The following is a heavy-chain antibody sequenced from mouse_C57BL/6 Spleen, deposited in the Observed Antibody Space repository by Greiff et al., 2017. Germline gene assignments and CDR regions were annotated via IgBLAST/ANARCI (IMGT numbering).Heavy chain of an antibody. Sequence: VQLQQSGPELVKPGDSVKISCKASGYSFTGYFMNWVMQSHGKSLEWIGRINPYNGDTFYNQKFNGKATLTVDKSSSTAHMELRSLTSEDSAVYYCARFITTVVATNYYAMDYWGQGTSVTVSS. CDR3: ARFITTVVATNYYAMDY. J-gene: IGHJ4*01. D-gene: IGHD1-1*01. CDR2: INPYNGDT. V-gene: IGHV1-20*01. CDR1: GYSFTGYF.